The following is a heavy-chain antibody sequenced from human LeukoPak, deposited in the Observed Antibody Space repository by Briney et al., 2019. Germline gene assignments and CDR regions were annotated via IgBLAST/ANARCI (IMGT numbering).Heavy chain of an antibody. D-gene: IGHD2-2*01. CDR2: IYPGDSDT. Sequence: GESLKISCKGSGYSFNTYWIGWVRQMPGKGVEWMGIIYPGDSDTRYSPSFQGQVIMSADKSINTAYLQWNSLKASDTAMYYCARRKGCSSTSCPPDYWGQGTLVTVSS. CDR1: GYSFNTYW. CDR3: ARRKGCSSTSCPPDY. V-gene: IGHV5-51*01. J-gene: IGHJ4*02.